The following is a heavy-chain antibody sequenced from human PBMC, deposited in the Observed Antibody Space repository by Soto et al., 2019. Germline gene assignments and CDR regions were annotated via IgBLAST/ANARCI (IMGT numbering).Heavy chain of an antibody. D-gene: IGHD3-3*01. CDR3: ARSATIFGVVAFDY. V-gene: IGHV4-59*01. Sequence: PSETLSLTCPVSGGSISSYYWSWIRQPPGKGLEWIGYIYYSGSTNYNPSLKTRVTISVDTSKNQFSLKLSSVTAADTAVYYCARSATIFGVVAFDYWGQGTLVTVSS. J-gene: IGHJ4*02. CDR2: IYYSGST. CDR1: GGSISSYY.